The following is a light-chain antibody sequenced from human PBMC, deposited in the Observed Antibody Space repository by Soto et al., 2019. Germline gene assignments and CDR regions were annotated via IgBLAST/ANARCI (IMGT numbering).Light chain of an antibody. V-gene: IGLV2-14*03. J-gene: IGLJ1*01. CDR2: DGT. Sequence: QSALAQPRSVSGSPGQLLTISCTGTSSDVDDYRYVSWYQQYPGKAPKLVIYDGTKRPSGVSNRFSGSKSGNTASLTISGLQAEDEAEYYCSSYTNINTRACVFGTGTKVTVL. CDR1: SSDVDDYRY. CDR3: SSYTNINTRACV.